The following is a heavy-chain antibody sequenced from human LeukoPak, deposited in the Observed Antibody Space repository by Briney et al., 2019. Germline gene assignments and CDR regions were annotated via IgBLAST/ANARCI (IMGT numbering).Heavy chain of an antibody. J-gene: IGHJ5*02. V-gene: IGHV1-18*01. D-gene: IGHD5-24*01. CDR3: ARDNSVRDEAWWFNP. CDR2: ISAYNGNT. CDR1: GYTFTSYG. Sequence: ASVKVSCEASGYTFTSYGISWVRQAPGQGLEWTGWISAYNGNTNYAQKLQGRVTMTTDTSTSTAYMELRSLRSDDTAVYYCARDNSVRDEAWWFNPWGQGTLVTVSS.